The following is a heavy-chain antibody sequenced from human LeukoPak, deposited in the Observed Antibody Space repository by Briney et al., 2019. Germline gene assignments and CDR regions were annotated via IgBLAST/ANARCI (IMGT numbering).Heavy chain of an antibody. CDR2: IYYSGST. J-gene: IGHJ4*02. Sequence: SETLSLTCTVSGGSVSSGSYYWSWIRQPPGKGLEWIGYIYYSGSTNYNPSLKSRVTISVDTSKNQFSLKLSSVTAADTAVYYCARTRGPRNYVWGSYREIGGSEFDYWGQGTLVTVSS. V-gene: IGHV4-61*01. D-gene: IGHD3-16*02. CDR3: ARTRGPRNYVWGSYREIGGSEFDY. CDR1: GGSVSSGSYY.